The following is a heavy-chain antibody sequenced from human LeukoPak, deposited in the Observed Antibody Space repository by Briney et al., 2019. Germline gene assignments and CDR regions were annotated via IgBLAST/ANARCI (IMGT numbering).Heavy chain of an antibody. CDR3: ARGTYSSSWDVGYFDY. V-gene: IGHV4-59*01. D-gene: IGHD6-13*01. J-gene: IGHJ4*02. CDR2: IYYSGST. Sequence: SETLSLTCTVSGGSISNYYWYWMRQPPGKGLEWIGYIYYSGSTNYNPSLKSRVTISVDTSKNQFSLKLSSVTAADTAVYYCARGTYSSSWDVGYFDYWGQGTLVTVSS. CDR1: GGSISNYY.